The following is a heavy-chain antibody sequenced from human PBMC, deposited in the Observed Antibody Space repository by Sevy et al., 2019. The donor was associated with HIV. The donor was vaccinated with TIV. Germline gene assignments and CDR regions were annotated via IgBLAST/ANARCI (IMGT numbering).Heavy chain of an antibody. Sequence: GGSLRLSCAASGFTFSSYAMSWVRQAPGKGLEWVSAISGSGGSTYYADSVKGRFTISRDNSKNTLYLQMNSLRAEDTAVYYCAKDRGGYYYGSGSYRRGGGLYYFDYWGQGTLVTVSS. J-gene: IGHJ4*02. V-gene: IGHV3-23*01. CDR3: AKDRGGYYYGSGSYRRGGGLYYFDY. D-gene: IGHD3-10*01. CDR2: ISGSGGST. CDR1: GFTFSSYA.